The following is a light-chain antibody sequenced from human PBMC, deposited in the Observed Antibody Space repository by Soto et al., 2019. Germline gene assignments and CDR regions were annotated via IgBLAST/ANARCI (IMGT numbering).Light chain of an antibody. V-gene: IGKV3-20*01. CDR3: QQYGSSPPYT. J-gene: IGKJ2*01. CDR2: GAS. CDR1: QTVSSSY. Sequence: EIVLTQSPGTLSLSPGERATLSCRASQTVSSSYLAWYQQKPGQAPRLLIYGASNRATGIPDRFSASGSKTDFTLTISSLEPEDFAVYYCQQYGSSPPYTFGQGTKLEIK.